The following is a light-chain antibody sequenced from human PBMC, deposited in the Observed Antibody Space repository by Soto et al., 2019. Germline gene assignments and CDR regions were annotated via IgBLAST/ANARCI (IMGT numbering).Light chain of an antibody. J-gene: IGKJ2*01. CDR2: DAS. CDR1: QDISNY. V-gene: IGKV1-33*01. CDR3: LQHNSYPMYT. Sequence: DIQMTQSPSSLSASVGDRVTITCQASQDISNYLNWYQQKPGKAPKLLIYDASNLETGVPSRFSGSGSGTDFTFTISSLQPEDFATYYCLQHNSYPMYTFGQGTKLEIK.